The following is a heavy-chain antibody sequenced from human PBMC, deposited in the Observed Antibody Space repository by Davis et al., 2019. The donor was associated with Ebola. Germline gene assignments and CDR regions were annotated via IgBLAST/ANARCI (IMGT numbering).Heavy chain of an antibody. D-gene: IGHD3-22*01. CDR2: IYYSGST. J-gene: IGHJ3*02. CDR1: GGSISSYY. Sequence: MPSETLSLTCTVSGGSISSYYWRWIRQPPGKGLEWIGYIYYSGSTNYNPSLMSRVTISVDTSKNQFSLKLSSVTAADTAVYYCAKNLRDYYDSSGYYPDAFDIWGQGTMVTVSS. V-gene: IGHV4-59*01. CDR3: AKNLRDYYDSSGYYPDAFDI.